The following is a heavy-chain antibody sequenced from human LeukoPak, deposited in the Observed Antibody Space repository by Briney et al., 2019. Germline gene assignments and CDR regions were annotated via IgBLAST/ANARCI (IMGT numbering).Heavy chain of an antibody. CDR1: GYTFTSYD. Sequence: VASVKVSCKASGYTFTSYDINWVRQATGQGLEWMGWMNPNSGNTGYAQKFQGRVTITRNTSISTAYMELSSLRSEDTAVYYCARSAHYYDSSGLYYYYMDVWGKGTTVTVSS. D-gene: IGHD3-22*01. CDR3: ARSAHYYDSSGLYYYYMDV. V-gene: IGHV1-8*03. J-gene: IGHJ6*03. CDR2: MNPNSGNT.